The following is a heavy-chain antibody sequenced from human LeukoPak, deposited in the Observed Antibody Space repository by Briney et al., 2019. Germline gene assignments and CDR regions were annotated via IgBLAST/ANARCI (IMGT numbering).Heavy chain of an antibody. CDR3: ARGYCSSTSCYSDAFDI. V-gene: IGHV1-69*05. CDR1: GGTFSSYA. D-gene: IGHD2-2*01. Sequence: SVKVSCKASGGTFSSYAISWVRQAPGQGLEWMGGIIPIFGTANYAQKFQGGVTITTDESTSTAYMELSSLRSEDTAVYYCARGYCSSTSCYSDAFDIWGQGTMVTVSS. CDR2: IIPIFGTA. J-gene: IGHJ3*02.